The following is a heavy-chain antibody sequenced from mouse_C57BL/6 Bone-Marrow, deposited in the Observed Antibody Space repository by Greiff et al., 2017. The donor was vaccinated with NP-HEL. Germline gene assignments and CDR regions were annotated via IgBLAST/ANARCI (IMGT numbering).Heavy chain of an antibody. CDR3: ARRYYEVYYAMDY. D-gene: IGHD2-4*01. J-gene: IGHJ4*01. CDR2: ISNGGGST. CDR1: GFTFSDYY. Sequence: DVKLVESGGGLVQPGGSLKLSCAASGFTFSDYYMYWVRQTPEKRLEWVAYISNGGGSTYYPDTVKGRFTISRDNAKNTLYLQMSRLKSEDTAMYYCARRYYEVYYAMDYWGQGTSVTVSS. V-gene: IGHV5-12*01.